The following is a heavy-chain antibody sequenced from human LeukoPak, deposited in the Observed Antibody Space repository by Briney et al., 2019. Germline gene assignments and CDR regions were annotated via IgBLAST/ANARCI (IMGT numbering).Heavy chain of an antibody. D-gene: IGHD6-13*01. J-gene: IGHJ4*02. V-gene: IGHV3-7*01. CDR2: IKQDGSEK. CDR1: GFTFSSYW. CDR3: VRQASSSWYYFDY. Sequence: GGSLRLSCAASGFTFSSYWMSWVRQAPGKGLEWVANIKQDGSEKYYVDSVKGRFTISRDNAMSSLYLQMNSLRAEDTAVYYCVRQASSSWYYFDYWGQGTLVTVSS.